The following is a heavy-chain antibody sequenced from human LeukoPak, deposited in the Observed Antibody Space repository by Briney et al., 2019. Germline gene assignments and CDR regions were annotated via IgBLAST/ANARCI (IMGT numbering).Heavy chain of an antibody. CDR1: GYSFTSYW. Sequence: GESLKISCKGSGYSFTSYWIGWVRQMPGKGLEWMGIIYPGDSDTRYSPSFQGQVTISADKSISTAYMELSRLRSDDTAVYYCARVSGSINWFDPWGQGTLVTVSS. CDR3: ARVSGSINWFDP. V-gene: IGHV5-51*01. CDR2: IYPGDSDT. D-gene: IGHD1-26*01. J-gene: IGHJ5*02.